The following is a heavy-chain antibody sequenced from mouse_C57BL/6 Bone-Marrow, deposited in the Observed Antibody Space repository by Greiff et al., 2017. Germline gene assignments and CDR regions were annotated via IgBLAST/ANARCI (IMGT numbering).Heavy chain of an antibody. D-gene: IGHD1-1*01. J-gene: IGHJ2*01. CDR1: GYAFSSSW. CDR3: AIPHYYGSSYFDY. Sequence: QVQLKQSGPELVKPGASVKISCKASGYAFSSSWMNWVKQRPGKGLEWIGRIYPGDGDTNYNGKFKGKAKLTADKSSSTAYMQLSSLTSVDSAVYFCAIPHYYGSSYFDYWGQGTTLTVSS. CDR2: IYPGDGDT. V-gene: IGHV1-82*01.